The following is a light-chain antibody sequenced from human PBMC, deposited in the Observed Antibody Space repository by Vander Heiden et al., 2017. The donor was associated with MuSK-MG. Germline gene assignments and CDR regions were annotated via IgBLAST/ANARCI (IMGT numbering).Light chain of an antibody. J-gene: IGKJ1*01. CDR1: QSISSW. CDR3: QQEDNSSGT. V-gene: IGKV1-5*03. CDR2: KAS. Sequence: DIDMSQSPSTLSASVGDRVAITCRASQSISSWLAWYQEKPGKAPKLLIYKASSLESGVPSRCSGSGSGTEFTLTISSLQPDDFATDYCQQEDNSSGTFGQGTKVEIK.